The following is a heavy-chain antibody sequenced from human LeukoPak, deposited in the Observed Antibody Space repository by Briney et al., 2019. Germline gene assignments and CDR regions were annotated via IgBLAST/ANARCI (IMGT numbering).Heavy chain of an antibody. V-gene: IGHV1-8*01. CDR2: MNRNSGNT. D-gene: IGHD3-22*01. J-gene: IGHJ3*02. CDR3: ARGDYYDSSGYSSYAFDI. CDR1: GYTFTSYD. Sequence: GASVKVSCKASGYTFTSYDINWVRQATGQGLEWMGWMNRNSGNTGYAQKFQGRVTITRNTSISTAYMELSSLRSEDTAVYYCARGDYYDSSGYSSYAFDIWGQGTMVTVSS.